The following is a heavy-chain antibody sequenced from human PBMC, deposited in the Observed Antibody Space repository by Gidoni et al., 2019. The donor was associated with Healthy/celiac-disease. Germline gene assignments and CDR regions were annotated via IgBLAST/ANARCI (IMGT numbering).Heavy chain of an antibody. Sequence: QVQLVESGGGVVQPGRSLRLSCAAPGFPFSSYAMHWVRQAPGKGLEWVAVISYDGSNKYYADSVKGRFTISRDNSKNTLYLQMNSLRAEDTAVYYCARAPAANWFDPWGQGTLVTVSS. CDR1: GFPFSSYA. CDR2: ISYDGSNK. CDR3: ARAPAANWFDP. J-gene: IGHJ5*02. V-gene: IGHV3-30-3*01.